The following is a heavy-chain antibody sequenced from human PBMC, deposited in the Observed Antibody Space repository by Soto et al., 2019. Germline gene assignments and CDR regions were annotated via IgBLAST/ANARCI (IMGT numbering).Heavy chain of an antibody. CDR1: GFTFSSYS. Sequence: XGSLLLSCAASGFTFSSYSMNWVRQAPGKGLEWVSSISSSSSYIYYADSVKGRFTISRDNAKNSLYLQMNSLRAEDTAVYYCASGDSSGYFDYWGQGTLVTVSS. J-gene: IGHJ4*02. CDR2: ISSSSSYI. CDR3: ASGDSSGYFDY. V-gene: IGHV3-21*01. D-gene: IGHD3-22*01.